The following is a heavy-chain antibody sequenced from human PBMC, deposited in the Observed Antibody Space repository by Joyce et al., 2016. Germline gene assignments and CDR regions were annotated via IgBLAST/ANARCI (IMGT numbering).Heavy chain of an antibody. CDR3: VREVTGYYGAY. CDR2: ISYDPTYK. Sequence: QVQLVESGGGVVQPGGSLRFSCAASGFSFCDFALHWVRQAPGKGLGWVSLISYDPTYKYYADSVKGRFTVSRDSSTNTLSLQMNNLRTEDTAVYYCVREVTGYYGAYWGQGTLVTVSS. CDR1: GFSFCDFA. D-gene: IGHD3-9*01. J-gene: IGHJ4*02. V-gene: IGHV3-30*04.